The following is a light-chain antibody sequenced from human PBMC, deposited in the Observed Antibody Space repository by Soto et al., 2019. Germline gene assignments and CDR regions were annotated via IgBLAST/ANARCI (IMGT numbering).Light chain of an antibody. J-gene: IGLJ2*01. V-gene: IGLV2-8*01. CDR3: SSYAGSNNLVV. CDR2: EVS. Sequence: QSVLTQPPSASGSPGQSVTISCTGTSSDVGGYNYVSWYQQHPGNAPKLMIYEVSERPSGVPDRFSGSKSGNTASLTVSGLQAEDEADYFCSSYAGSNNLVVFGGGTNLTVL. CDR1: SSDVGGYNY.